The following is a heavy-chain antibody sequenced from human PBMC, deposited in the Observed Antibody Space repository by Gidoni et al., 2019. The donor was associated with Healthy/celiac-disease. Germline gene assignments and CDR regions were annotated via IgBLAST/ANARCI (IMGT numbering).Heavy chain of an antibody. V-gene: IGHV3-73*02. CDR3: TRHTLEGSGSYTQT. CDR2: IRSKANSYAT. D-gene: IGHD3-10*01. J-gene: IGHJ5*02. Sequence: EVQLVESGGGLVQPGGSLKLSCAASGFTFRGSAMHWVRQASGKGLEWVGRIRSKANSYATAYAASVKGRFTISRDDSKNTAYLQMNSLKTEDTAVYYCTRHTLEGSGSYTQTWGQGTLVTVSS. CDR1: GFTFRGSA.